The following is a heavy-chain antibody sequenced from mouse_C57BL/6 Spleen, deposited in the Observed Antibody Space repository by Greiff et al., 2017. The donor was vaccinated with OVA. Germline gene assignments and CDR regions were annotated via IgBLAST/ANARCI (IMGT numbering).Heavy chain of an antibody. CDR3: TRDLPSAGAMDY. CDR2: ISSGGDYI. J-gene: IGHJ4*01. V-gene: IGHV5-9-1*02. Sequence: EVQLVESGEGLVKPGGSLKLSCAASGLTFGSYAMSWVRQTPEKRLEWVAYISSGGDYIYYADPVKGRLTISRDNARNTLYLQMSSLKSEDTAMYYCTRDLPSAGAMDYWGQGTSVTVSS. D-gene: IGHD4-1*01. CDR1: GLTFGSYA.